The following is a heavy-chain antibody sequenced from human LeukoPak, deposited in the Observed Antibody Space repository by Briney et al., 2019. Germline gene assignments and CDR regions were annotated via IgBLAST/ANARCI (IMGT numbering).Heavy chain of an antibody. Sequence: GASVKVSCKASGYTFTGYYMHWVRQAPGQGLEWMGWINPNNGGTKSAQKFQGRVTMTRDTSISTAYMELSSLRSDDTAIYYCARGAEQQRLAHFDYWGQGTLVTVSS. J-gene: IGHJ4*02. CDR3: ARGAEQQRLAHFDY. V-gene: IGHV1-2*02. D-gene: IGHD6-13*01. CDR1: GYTFTGYY. CDR2: INPNNGGT.